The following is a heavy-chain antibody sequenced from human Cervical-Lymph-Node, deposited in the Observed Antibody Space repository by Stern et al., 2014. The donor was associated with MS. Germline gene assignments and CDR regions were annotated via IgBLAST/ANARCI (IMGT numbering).Heavy chain of an antibody. CDR3: ARTSEYSSSWLLFTIHYALDV. V-gene: IGHV3-33*01. CDR1: GFTFSDYG. J-gene: IGHJ6*02. CDR2: IWYDGSNQ. D-gene: IGHD6-13*01. Sequence: QVQLVESGGGVVQPGGSLRLSCAASGFTFSDYGMHWVRQAPGKGLEWVAVIWYDGSNQYYADSVKGRFTISRDNPKNTVYRQMSSLRDEDTAVYYCARTSEYSSSWLLFTIHYALDVWGQGTTVTVSS.